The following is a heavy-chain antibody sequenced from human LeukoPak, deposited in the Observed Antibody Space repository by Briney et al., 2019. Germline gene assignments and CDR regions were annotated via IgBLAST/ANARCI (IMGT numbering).Heavy chain of an antibody. CDR3: ARHRNAYSDY. CDR1: GGSIDINSYY. CDR2: IYYTGSA. V-gene: IGHV4-39*01. Sequence: SETLSLTRTVSGGSIDINSYYWGWIRQPPGGGLEWIGNIYYTGSAYYSPSLQSRVIISVDTSKKQFSLRLSSVTAADTAAYYCARHRNAYSDYWGQGILVTVSS. J-gene: IGHJ4*02. D-gene: IGHD1-14*01.